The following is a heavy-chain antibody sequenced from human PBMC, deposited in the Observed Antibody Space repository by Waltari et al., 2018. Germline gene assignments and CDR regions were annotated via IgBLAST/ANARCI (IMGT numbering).Heavy chain of an antibody. Sequence: QVQLVESGGGVVQPGRSLRLSCAASGFTFSSYAMHWVRQAPGKGLGWVAFISYDGSNKYYADSVKGRFTISRDNSKNTLYLQMNSLRAEDTAVYYCARDSAGGFDPWGQGTLVTVSS. D-gene: IGHD3-10*01. CDR1: GFTFSSYA. V-gene: IGHV3-30-3*01. CDR2: ISYDGSNK. J-gene: IGHJ5*02. CDR3: ARDSAGGFDP.